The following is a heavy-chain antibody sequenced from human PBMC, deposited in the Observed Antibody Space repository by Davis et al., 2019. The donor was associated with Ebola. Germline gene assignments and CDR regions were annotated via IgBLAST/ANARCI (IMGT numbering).Heavy chain of an antibody. CDR3: ARGTDSSSYYYGMDV. V-gene: IGHV4-34*01. D-gene: IGHD6-19*01. Sequence: SETLSLTCAVYGGSFSGYYWSWIRQPPGKGLEWIGEINHSGSTNYNLSLKSRVTISVDTSKNQFSLKLSSVTVADTAVYYCARGTDSSSYYYGMDVWGQGTTVTVSS. J-gene: IGHJ6*02. CDR2: INHSGST. CDR1: GGSFSGYY.